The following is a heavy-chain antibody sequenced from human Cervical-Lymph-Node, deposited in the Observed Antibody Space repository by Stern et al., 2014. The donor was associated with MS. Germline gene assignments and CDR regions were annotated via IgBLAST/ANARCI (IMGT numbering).Heavy chain of an antibody. CDR1: GFTFSSYG. CDR3: AKDADIGAAGYYFDY. J-gene: IGHJ4*02. Sequence: VQLVESGGGVVQPGRSLRLSCAASGFTFSSYGMHWVRQAPGKGLEWVAVISDGGRNKYHTDSVKGRFTISRDNSKNTLYLQMNSLRAEDTAVYYCAKDADIGAAGYYFDYWGQGTLVTVSS. D-gene: IGHD6-13*01. CDR2: ISDGGRNK. V-gene: IGHV3-30*18.